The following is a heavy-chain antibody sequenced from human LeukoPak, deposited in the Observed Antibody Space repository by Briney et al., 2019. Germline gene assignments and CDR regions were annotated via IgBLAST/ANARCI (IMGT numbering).Heavy chain of an antibody. CDR3: ARVGSIAVPYYFDY. D-gene: IGHD6-6*01. CDR2: IYYSGST. CDR1: GGSISSYY. Sequence: SETLSLTCTVSGGSISSYYWSWIRQPPGKGLEWIGYIYYSGSTNYNPSLKSRVTISVDTSKNQFSLKLSSVTAADTAVYYCARVGSIAVPYYFDYWGQGTLVTVSS. V-gene: IGHV4-59*01. J-gene: IGHJ4*02.